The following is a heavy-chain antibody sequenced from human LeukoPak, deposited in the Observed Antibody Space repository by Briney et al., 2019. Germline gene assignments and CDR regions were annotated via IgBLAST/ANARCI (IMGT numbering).Heavy chain of an antibody. CDR2: ISGSSSTI. CDR3: AKGRVGANGYYYYGMDV. D-gene: IGHD1-26*01. Sequence: GGSLRLSCAASGFTFSSYSMDWVRQAPGKGLEWVSYISGSSSTIYYADSVKGRFTISRDNAKNSLYLQMNSLRAEDTAVYYCAKGRVGANGYYYYGMDVWGQGTTVTVSS. CDR1: GFTFSSYS. V-gene: IGHV3-48*01. J-gene: IGHJ6*02.